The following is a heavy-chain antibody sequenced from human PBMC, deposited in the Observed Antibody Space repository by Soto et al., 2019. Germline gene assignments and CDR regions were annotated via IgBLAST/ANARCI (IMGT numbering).Heavy chain of an antibody. V-gene: IGHV3-15*01. D-gene: IGHD5-18*01. CDR3: TTPDTAMVSNYYYGMDV. Sequence: PGGSLRLSCAASGFTFSNAWMSWVRQAPGKGLEWVGRIKSKTDGGTTDYAAPVKGRFTISRDDSKNTLYLQMNSLKTEDTAVYYCTTPDTAMVSNYYYGMDVWGQGTTVTVSS. CDR2: IKSKTDGGTT. CDR1: GFTFSNAW. J-gene: IGHJ6*02.